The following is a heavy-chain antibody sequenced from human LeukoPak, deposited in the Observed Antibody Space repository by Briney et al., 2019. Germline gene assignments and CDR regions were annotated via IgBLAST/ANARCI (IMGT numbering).Heavy chain of an antibody. V-gene: IGHV3-48*03. CDR2: IDSGSTTI. J-gene: IGHJ4*02. Sequence: PGASLRLSCAAAGFTFSSYEMNWVRQAPGKGLEWVSYIDSGSTTIHYADSVKGRFTISRDNARNSLYLQMNTLRAEDTAVYYCARTGVRGGSYTLDYWGQGTLVTVSS. CDR3: ARTGVRGGSYTLDY. D-gene: IGHD1-26*01. CDR1: GFTFSSYE.